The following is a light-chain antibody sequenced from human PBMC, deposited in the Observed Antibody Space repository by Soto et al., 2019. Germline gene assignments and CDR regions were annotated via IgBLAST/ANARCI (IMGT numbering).Light chain of an antibody. Sequence: EIVLTQSPGTLSLSPGDRATLSCRASQSLSVSYLAWYQQRPGQAPRLLIYGTSTRATGIPDRFSGSGSGREFTLTISSLQSEDFAVYYCQQYNNWPWTFGQGTKVDIK. CDR1: QSLSVS. CDR2: GTS. J-gene: IGKJ1*01. V-gene: IGKV3D-15*01. CDR3: QQYNNWPWT.